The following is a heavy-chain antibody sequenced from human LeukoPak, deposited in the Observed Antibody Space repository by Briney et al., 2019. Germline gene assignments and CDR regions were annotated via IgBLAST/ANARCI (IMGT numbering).Heavy chain of an antibody. CDR2: ISSDGSST. Sequence: GGSLRLSCAASGFTFSSHWMHWVRQAPGKGLLWVSRISSDGSSTNYVDSVKGRFTISRDNARGSLFLQMNSLTAEDTALYYCVRQSTSYYGMDVWGQGTTVTVSS. V-gene: IGHV3-74*01. CDR3: VRQSTSYYGMDV. J-gene: IGHJ6*02. CDR1: GFTFSSHW. D-gene: IGHD1-14*01.